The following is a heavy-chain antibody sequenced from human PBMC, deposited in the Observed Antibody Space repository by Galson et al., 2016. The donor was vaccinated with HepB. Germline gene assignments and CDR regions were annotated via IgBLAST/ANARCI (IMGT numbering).Heavy chain of an antibody. CDR1: GFTFSNYG. Sequence: SLRLSCAASGFTFSNYGMHWVRQAPAKGLEWVAADSMDGRRKFYADSVKGRFTISRDNSNNMLFLQMSSLRADDTAVYYCAKRHEYCPPVGCSVDYWGQGTLVSVSS. D-gene: IGHD2/OR15-2a*01. CDR3: AKRHEYCPPVGCSVDY. V-gene: IGHV3-30*18. CDR2: DSMDGRRK. J-gene: IGHJ4*02.